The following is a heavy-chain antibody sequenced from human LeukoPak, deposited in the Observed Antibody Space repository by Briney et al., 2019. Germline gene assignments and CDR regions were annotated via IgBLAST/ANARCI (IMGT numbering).Heavy chain of an antibody. CDR1: RSTFTSYD. V-gene: IGHV1-8*01. Sequence: ASVKVSCEASRSTFTSYDINWMRQATGQGLEWMGWMNPNSGHTGYAQKFQGRVTMTRNTSVSTAYMELSSLTSEDTAVYYCTRNTAGARYFQRWGQGTLVTVSS. D-gene: IGHD5-18*01. CDR3: TRNTAGARYFQR. CDR2: MNPNSGHT. J-gene: IGHJ1*01.